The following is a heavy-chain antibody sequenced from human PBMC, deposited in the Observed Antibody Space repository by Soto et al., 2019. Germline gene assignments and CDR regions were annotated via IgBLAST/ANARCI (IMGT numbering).Heavy chain of an antibody. CDR3: ARDRRRPPRGEVDGTVYGMDV. Sequence: QVQLQESGPGLVKPSGTLSLTCAVSGVSISSSNWWSWVRQPPGKGLEWIGAIYHSGSTNYNPSLKSRVTISVEKSKNQFSLKLRPVTAEGTAVYYWARDRRRPPRGEVDGTVYGMDVWGQGTTVPGS. J-gene: IGHJ6*02. V-gene: IGHV4-4*02. D-gene: IGHD6-19*01. CDR2: IYHSGST. CDR1: GVSISSSNW.